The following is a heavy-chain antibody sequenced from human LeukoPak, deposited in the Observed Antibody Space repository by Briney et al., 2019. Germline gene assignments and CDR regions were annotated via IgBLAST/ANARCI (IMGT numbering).Heavy chain of an antibody. J-gene: IGHJ4*02. CDR1: GFTFSNYK. CDR3: ASTPSHDYDDYGSFDY. CDR2: ISSSNDV. V-gene: IGHV3-21*04. D-gene: IGHD4-17*01. Sequence: GGSLRLSCAASGFTFSNYKMNWVRQAPGKGLEWVSSISSSNDVLYADSVRGRFTISRDNSKNTLYLQMISLRAEDTAVYYCASTPSHDYDDYGSFDYWGQGTLVTVSS.